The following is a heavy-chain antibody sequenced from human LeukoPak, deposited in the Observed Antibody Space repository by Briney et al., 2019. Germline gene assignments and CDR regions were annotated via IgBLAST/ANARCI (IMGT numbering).Heavy chain of an antibody. Sequence: SETLSLTCTVSGGSISSGGYYWRWIRQHPGKGLEWIGYIYYSGSTYYNPSLKSRLTISVDTSKNQFSLKLSSVTAAVTAVYYCASVDTAMDYYFDYWGQGTLVTVSS. CDR3: ASVDTAMDYYFDY. J-gene: IGHJ4*02. V-gene: IGHV4-31*03. D-gene: IGHD5-18*01. CDR2: IYYSGST. CDR1: GGSISSGGYY.